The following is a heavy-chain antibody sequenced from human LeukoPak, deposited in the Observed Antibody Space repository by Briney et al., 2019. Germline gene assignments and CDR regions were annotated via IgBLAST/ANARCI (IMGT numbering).Heavy chain of an antibody. CDR1: GGTFSSYA. Sequence: SVKVSCKASGGTFSSYAISWVRQAPGQGLEWMGRIIPILGIANYAQKFQGRVTMTRATSTSTVYMELSSLRPEDTAVYYCARDPSYCGGDCYAFDIWGQGTMVTVSS. V-gene: IGHV1-69*04. CDR3: ARDPSYCGGDCYAFDI. CDR2: IIPILGIA. D-gene: IGHD2-21*02. J-gene: IGHJ3*02.